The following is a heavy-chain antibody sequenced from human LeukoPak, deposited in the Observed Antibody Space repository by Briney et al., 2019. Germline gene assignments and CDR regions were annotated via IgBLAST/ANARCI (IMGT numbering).Heavy chain of an antibody. D-gene: IGHD6-19*01. V-gene: IGHV2-5*02. CDR3: AHISGYFDY. J-gene: IGHJ4*02. Sequence: SGPTLVNPTQTLTLTFTFSGFSLSTSGVGVGWIRQPPGKALEWLALIYWDDAKRYSPSLKSRPTITKDTSKNQVVLTMTNMDPVDTATYFCAHISGYFDYWGQGTLVTVSS. CDR1: GFSLSTSGVG. CDR2: IYWDDAK.